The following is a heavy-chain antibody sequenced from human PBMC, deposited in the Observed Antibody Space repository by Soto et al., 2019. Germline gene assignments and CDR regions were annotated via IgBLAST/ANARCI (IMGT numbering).Heavy chain of an antibody. D-gene: IGHD3-3*01. CDR2: ISYDGSNK. V-gene: IGHV3-30-3*01. J-gene: IGHJ6*02. CDR3: ARGPSITDDFWSGYDYYYYYYGMDV. Sequence: GGSLRLSCAASGFTFSSYAMHWVRQAPGEGLEWVAVISYDGSNKYYADSVKGRFTISRDNSKNTLYLQMNSLRAEDTAVYYCARGPSITDDFWSGYDYYYYYYGMDVWGQGTTVTVSS. CDR1: GFTFSSYA.